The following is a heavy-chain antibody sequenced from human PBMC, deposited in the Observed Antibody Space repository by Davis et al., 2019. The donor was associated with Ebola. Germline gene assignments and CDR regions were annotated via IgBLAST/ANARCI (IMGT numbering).Heavy chain of an antibody. V-gene: IGHV1-8*01. Sequence: ASVKVSCKASGYTFTSYDINWVRQATGQGLEWMGWMNPNSGNTGYAQKFQGRVTMTRNTSISTAYMELSSLRSEDTAVYYCARAQQWLVPHGYWGQGTLVTVSS. CDR1: GYTFTSYD. D-gene: IGHD6-19*01. CDR2: MNPNSGNT. J-gene: IGHJ4*02. CDR3: ARAQQWLVPHGY.